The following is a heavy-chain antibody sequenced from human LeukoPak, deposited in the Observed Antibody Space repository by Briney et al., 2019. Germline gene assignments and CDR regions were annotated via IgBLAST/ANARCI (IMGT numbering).Heavy chain of an antibody. CDR2: IKQDGSEK. CDR3: TRDPSRGYYYYMDV. D-gene: IGHD3-10*01. V-gene: IGHV3-7*01. Sequence: GGSLRRSCAASGVTFSTYRRSWVRQAPGKGLEWVANIKQDGSEKHYVDSVKGRFTISRDNAKNSLYLQMSSLRAEDTAVYYCTRDPSRGYYYYMDVWGKGTTVTISS. CDR1: GVTFSTYR. J-gene: IGHJ6*03.